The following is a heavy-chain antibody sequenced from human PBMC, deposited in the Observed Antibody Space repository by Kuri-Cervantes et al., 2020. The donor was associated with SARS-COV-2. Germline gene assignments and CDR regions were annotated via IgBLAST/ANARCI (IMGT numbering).Heavy chain of an antibody. V-gene: IGHV4-4*07. CDR2: IYTSGST. CDR1: GGSISSYY. D-gene: IGHD6-19*01. Sequence: SETLSLTCTVSGGSISSYYWSWIRQPAGKGLEWIGRIYTSGSTNYNPSLKSRVTVSVVTSKNQFSLKLSSVTAADTAVYYCARERYSSGSAFDTWGQGTMVTVSS. J-gene: IGHJ3*02. CDR3: ARERYSSGSAFDT.